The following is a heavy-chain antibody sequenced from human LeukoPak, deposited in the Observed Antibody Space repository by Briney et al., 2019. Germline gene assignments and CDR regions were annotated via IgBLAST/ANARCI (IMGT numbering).Heavy chain of an antibody. Sequence: PGGSLRLSCAASGFTFSSYGMHWVRQAPGKGLEWVAFIRYDGSNKYYADSVKGRFTISRDNSKNTLYLQMNSLRAEATAVYYCAKDYIVATIGGGFDYWGQGTLVTVSS. V-gene: IGHV3-30*02. J-gene: IGHJ4*02. CDR1: GFTFSSYG. D-gene: IGHD5-12*01. CDR2: IRYDGSNK. CDR3: AKDYIVATIGGGFDY.